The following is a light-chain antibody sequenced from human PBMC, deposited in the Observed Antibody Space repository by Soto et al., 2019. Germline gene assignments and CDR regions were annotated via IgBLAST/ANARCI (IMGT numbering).Light chain of an antibody. J-gene: IGLJ2*01. CDR2: MND. Sequence: QSVLTQPPSASGTPGQRVTISCSGSSSNIGDNYVYWYQLLPGTAPKLLIYMNDRRPSRVRDRFSGSKSGTSASLGISGLRSEDEADYYCAAWDDSLSGVVFGGGTKLTVL. CDR1: SSNIGDNY. CDR3: AAWDDSLSGVV. V-gene: IGLV1-47*01.